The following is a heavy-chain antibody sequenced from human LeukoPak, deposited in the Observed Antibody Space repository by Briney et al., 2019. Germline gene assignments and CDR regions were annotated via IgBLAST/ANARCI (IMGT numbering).Heavy chain of an antibody. CDR2: VVPMFGIR. CDR1: GGTFNNYA. D-gene: IGHD5-12*01. J-gene: IGHJ4*02. V-gene: IGHV1-69*04. Sequence: SVKVSCKTSGGTFNNYAISWVRQAPGQGLEWMGRVVPMFGIRIYPQTFRGRVNITADKATKTVYMELRSLRAEDTAIYYCATEPSRSYSFDHLDFWGLGTPVTVSS. CDR3: ATEPSRSYSFDHLDF.